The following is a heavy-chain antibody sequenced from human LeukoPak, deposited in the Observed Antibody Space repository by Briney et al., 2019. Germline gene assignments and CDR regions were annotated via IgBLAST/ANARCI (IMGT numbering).Heavy chain of an antibody. V-gene: IGHV4-4*09. D-gene: IGHD2-8*02. CDR3: ARVRPGALFDY. Sequence: PSETLSLTCTVSGGSISSYYWSWIRQPPGKGLEWIGYIYTSGSTNYNPSLKSRVTISVDTSKNQFSLKLSSVTAADTAVYYFARVRPGALFDYWGQGTLVTVSS. CDR2: IYTSGST. J-gene: IGHJ4*02. CDR1: GGSISSYY.